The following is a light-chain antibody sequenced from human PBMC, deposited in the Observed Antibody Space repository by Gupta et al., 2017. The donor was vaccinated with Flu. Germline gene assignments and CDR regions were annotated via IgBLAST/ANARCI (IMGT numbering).Light chain of an antibody. CDR1: SNDVGSYNL. Sequence: HSALPQPASVSGSPGQSITISCTGTSNDVGSYNLVSWYQQHPGKVPKLMIYENKKRHSGVSNRFSGSKSGNTASLTISGLQAEDEADYYCCSYATASWVFGGGTKVTVL. J-gene: IGLJ3*02. CDR2: ENK. V-gene: IGLV2-23*01. CDR3: CSYATASWV.